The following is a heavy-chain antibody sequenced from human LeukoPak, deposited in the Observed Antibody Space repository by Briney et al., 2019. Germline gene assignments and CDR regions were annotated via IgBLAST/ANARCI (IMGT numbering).Heavy chain of an antibody. CDR3: ARRVGTLAQNYPYYYYGMDV. Sequence: SETLSLTCTVSGGSISSGGYYWSWIRQHPGKGLEWIGYIYYSGSTYYNPSLKSRVTISVDTSKNQFSLKLSSVTAADTAVYYCARRVGTLAQNYPYYYYGMDVWGQGTTVTVSS. V-gene: IGHV4-31*03. J-gene: IGHJ6*02. CDR1: GGSISSGGYY. D-gene: IGHD2-21*02. CDR2: IYYSGST.